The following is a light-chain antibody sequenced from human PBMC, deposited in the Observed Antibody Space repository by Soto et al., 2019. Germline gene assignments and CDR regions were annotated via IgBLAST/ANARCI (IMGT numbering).Light chain of an antibody. CDR3: SSYSSTSTLYV. CDR2: EVT. Sequence: QSALTQPASLSGSLGHSITISCTGTSSDVCAYNYVSWYQQQPGKAPKLMISEVTNRPSGLSNRFSGSKYGNTASLTISGLQAEDEAEYFCSSYSSTSTLYVFGTGTKVTVL. J-gene: IGLJ1*01. V-gene: IGLV2-14*01. CDR1: SSDVCAYNY.